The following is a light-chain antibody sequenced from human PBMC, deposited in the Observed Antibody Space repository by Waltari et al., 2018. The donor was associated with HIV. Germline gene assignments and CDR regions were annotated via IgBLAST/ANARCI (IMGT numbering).Light chain of an antibody. J-gene: IGKJ1*01. CDR3: QQYGSSRWT. Sequence: EIVLTQSPGTLSLSTGERDTLSCRASQSVSSSYLAWYQHRPGQAPRLLIYGASSRATGIPDRFSGSGSGTDFTLTISRLEPEDFAVYYCQQYGSSRWTFVQGTKVEIK. V-gene: IGKV3-20*01. CDR2: GAS. CDR1: QSVSSSY.